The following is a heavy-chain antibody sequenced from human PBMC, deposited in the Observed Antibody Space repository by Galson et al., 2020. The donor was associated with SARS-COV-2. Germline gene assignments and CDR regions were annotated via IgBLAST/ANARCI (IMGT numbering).Heavy chain of an antibody. CDR3: ARDRPDSIRESKHKRKGYCSGGSCRFSRYYYYGMDV. D-gene: IGHD2-15*01. Sequence: SETLSLTCAVYGGSFSGYYWSWIRQPPGKGLEWIGEINHSGSTNYNPSLKSRVTISVDTSKNQFSLKLSSVTAADTAVYYCARDRPDSIRESKHKRKGYCSGGSCRFSRYYYYGMDVWGQGTTVTVSS. CDR1: GGSFSGYY. J-gene: IGHJ6*02. V-gene: IGHV4-34*01. CDR2: INHSGST.